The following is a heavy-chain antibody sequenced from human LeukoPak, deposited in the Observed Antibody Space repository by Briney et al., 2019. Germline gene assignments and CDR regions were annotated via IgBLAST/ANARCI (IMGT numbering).Heavy chain of an antibody. CDR1: GFTFSNYA. J-gene: IGHJ4*02. CDR3: AKGAGPVIAASGHFDY. D-gene: IGHD6-13*01. CDR2: VSGSGTTT. V-gene: IGHV3-23*01. Sequence: PGGSLRLSCAASGFTFSNYAMNWVRQAPGKGPEWVSVVSGSGTTTDYADSVKGRFTISRDNSKNTLYLQMNSLRVEDTGLYYCAKGAGPVIAASGHFDYWGQGTLVTVS.